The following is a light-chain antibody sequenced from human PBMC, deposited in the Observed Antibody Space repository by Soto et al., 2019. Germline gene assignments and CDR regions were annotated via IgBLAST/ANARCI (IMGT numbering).Light chain of an antibody. V-gene: IGLV2-11*01. CDR1: NSDVGGYDY. Sequence: QSALTQPRSVSGSPGQSVTISCTGTNSDVGGYDYVSWYQQHPGKAPTLMIYDVSQRPSGVPDRFSGSKSGKTASLTISGLQAEDEGDYYCCSYAGSYNLVFGGGTKLTVL. CDR3: CSYAGSYNLV. CDR2: DVS. J-gene: IGLJ2*01.